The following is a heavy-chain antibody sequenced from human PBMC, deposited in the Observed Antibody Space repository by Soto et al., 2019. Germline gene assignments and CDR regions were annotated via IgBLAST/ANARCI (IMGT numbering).Heavy chain of an antibody. CDR3: AREITIFGVVPRLNWFDP. D-gene: IGHD3-3*01. Sequence: QLQLQESGPGLVKPSETLSLTCTVSGGSISSSSYYWGWIRQPPGKGLEWIGSIYYSGSTYYNPSLKSRVTISVDTSKNPFSLKLSSVTAADTAVYYCAREITIFGVVPRLNWFDPWGQGTLVTVSS. V-gene: IGHV4-39*02. CDR2: IYYSGST. CDR1: GGSISSSSYY. J-gene: IGHJ5*02.